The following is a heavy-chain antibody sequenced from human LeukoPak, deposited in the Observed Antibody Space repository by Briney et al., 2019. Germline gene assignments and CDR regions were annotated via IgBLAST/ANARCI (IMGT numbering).Heavy chain of an antibody. CDR2: IWYDGSNK. D-gene: IGHD4-17*01. Sequence: GGSLRLSCAASGFTFSSYGMHWVRQAPGKGLEWVAVIWYDGSNKYYADSVKGRFTISRDNSKNTLYLQMNSLRAEDTAVYYCARETVRPPNWFDPWGQGTLVTVSS. J-gene: IGHJ5*02. CDR3: ARETVRPPNWFDP. V-gene: IGHV3-33*01. CDR1: GFTFSSYG.